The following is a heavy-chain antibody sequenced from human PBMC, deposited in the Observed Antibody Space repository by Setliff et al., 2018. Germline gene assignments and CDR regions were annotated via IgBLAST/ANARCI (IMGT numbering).Heavy chain of an antibody. CDR2: INPHGSEK. J-gene: IGHJ4*02. V-gene: IGHV3-7*01. D-gene: IGHD3-10*01. CDR1: GLSYINDW. CDR3: FGAGTCSY. Sequence: LRLSCTASGLSYINDWVSWVRQAPGKGLEWLASINPHGSEKYYADSVKGRFTISRDNAKNSLSLQMNNLRSEDTAVYYCFGAGTCSYWGQGTLVTVSS.